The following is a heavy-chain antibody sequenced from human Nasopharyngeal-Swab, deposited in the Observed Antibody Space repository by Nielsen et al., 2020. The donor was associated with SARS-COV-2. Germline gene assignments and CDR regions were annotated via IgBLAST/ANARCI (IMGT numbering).Heavy chain of an antibody. Sequence: GGSLRLSCAASGFTFNNYAMSWVRQAPGKGLEWVSGVNSGGGNTYYADSVQGRFTTSRDNSNNRLYLQMHSLRAEDTAVYYCAKVSEILAGYFDLYYFDYWGQGTLVTVSS. CDR1: GFTFNNYA. J-gene: IGHJ4*02. CDR3: AKVSEILAGYFDLYYFDY. D-gene: IGHD3-9*01. V-gene: IGHV3-23*01. CDR2: VNSGGGNT.